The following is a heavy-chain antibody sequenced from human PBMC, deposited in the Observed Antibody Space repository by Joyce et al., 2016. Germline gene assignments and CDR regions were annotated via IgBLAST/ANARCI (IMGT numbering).Heavy chain of an antibody. Sequence: EVQLVQSGAEVKKPGESLRISCKGSGYRFTSHWVRWVRQMPGKGLEWMGRIDPRDSYTDYSPSFEGHVTISVDKTISAAYLQWSSLRASDTAIYYCARHVTDWFDPWGQGTLVTVSS. V-gene: IGHV5-10-1*03. CDR1: GYRFTSHW. D-gene: IGHD3-10*02. J-gene: IGHJ5*02. CDR3: ARHVTDWFDP. CDR2: IDPRDSYT.